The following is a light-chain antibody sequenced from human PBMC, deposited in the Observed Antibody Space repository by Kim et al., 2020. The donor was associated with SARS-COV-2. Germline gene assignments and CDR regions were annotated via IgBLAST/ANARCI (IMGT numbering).Light chain of an antibody. Sequence: ASVGDRVTITCQASQDISNFLNWYQQKPGKAPKLLIYDASNLETGVPSRFSGSGSGTEYTFTISSLQPEDTATYYCQEYDTVLPHTFGQGTKLDI. J-gene: IGKJ2*01. CDR3: QEYDTVLPHT. CDR1: QDISNF. V-gene: IGKV1-33*01. CDR2: DAS.